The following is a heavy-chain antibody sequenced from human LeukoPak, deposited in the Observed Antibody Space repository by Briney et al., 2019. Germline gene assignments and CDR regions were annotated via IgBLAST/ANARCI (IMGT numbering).Heavy chain of an antibody. D-gene: IGHD3-9*01. J-gene: IGHJ6*03. CDR2: MNPNSGNT. V-gene: IGHV1-8*01. CDR1: GYTFTSYD. CDR3: ASAPNYDISTGGGAATYYYYYYMDV. Sequence: ASVKVSCKASGYTFTSYDINWVRQPTGQGLEWIGWMNPNSGNTGYAQKFQGRVTMTSNTSISTAYMELSSLRSEDTSVSYCASAPNYDISTGGGAATYYYYYYMDVWGKGTTVTVSS.